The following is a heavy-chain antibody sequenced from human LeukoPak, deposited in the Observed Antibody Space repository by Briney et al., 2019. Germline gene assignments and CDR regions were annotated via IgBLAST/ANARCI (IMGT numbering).Heavy chain of an antibody. D-gene: IGHD6-13*01. CDR3: ARDMQAGIAAGPDY. Sequence: ASAKVSCKASGYTFTGYYMHWVRQAPGQGLEWMGWINPNSGGTNYAQKFQGRVTMTRDTSISTACMELSRLRSDDTAVYYCARDMQAGIAAGPDYWGQGTLVTVSS. J-gene: IGHJ4*02. V-gene: IGHV1-2*02. CDR1: GYTFTGYY. CDR2: INPNSGGT.